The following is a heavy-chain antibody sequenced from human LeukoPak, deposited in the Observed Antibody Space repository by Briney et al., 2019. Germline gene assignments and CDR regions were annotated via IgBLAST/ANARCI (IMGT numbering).Heavy chain of an antibody. D-gene: IGHD4-17*01. CDR3: ARDWEDYVLDY. CDR2: INSDDSST. V-gene: IGHV3-74*01. Sequence: GGPLRLSCVVSGFTFSNYCMHCVRQAPGKGRVWVSRINSDDSSTLYADSVKGRFTISRDNSKNTLYLQMNSLRAEDTAVYYCARDWEDYVLDYWGQGTLVTVYS. CDR1: GFTFSNYC. J-gene: IGHJ4*02.